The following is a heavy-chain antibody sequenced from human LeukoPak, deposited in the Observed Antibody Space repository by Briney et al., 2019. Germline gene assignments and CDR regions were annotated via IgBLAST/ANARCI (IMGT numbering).Heavy chain of an antibody. D-gene: IGHD3-3*01. CDR3: ARAGGDVWSGD. CDR2: INSSSSTI. V-gene: IGHV3-48*01. Sequence: AGGSLRLSCAASGFTFSSYCMNWVRQAPGKGLEWVSYINSSSSTIYYADSVKGRFTISRDNAKNSLYLQMNSLRAEDTAVYYCARAGGDVWSGDWGQGTLVTVSS. CDR1: GFTFSSYC. J-gene: IGHJ4*02.